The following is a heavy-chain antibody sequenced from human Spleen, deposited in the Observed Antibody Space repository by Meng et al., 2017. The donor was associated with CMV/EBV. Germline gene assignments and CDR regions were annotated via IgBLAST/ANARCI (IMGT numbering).Heavy chain of an antibody. Sequence: KVSCKGSGYSFSTYWIGWVRQMPGKGLEYMGIIYPGDSDTRYSPSFQGQVTISADKFISTAYLQWSSLKASDTAMYYCARLGERPESWYFDYWGQGTLVTVSS. D-gene: IGHD3-10*01. CDR3: ARLGERPESWYFDY. CDR2: IYPGDSDT. CDR1: GYSFSTYW. V-gene: IGHV5-51*01. J-gene: IGHJ4*02.